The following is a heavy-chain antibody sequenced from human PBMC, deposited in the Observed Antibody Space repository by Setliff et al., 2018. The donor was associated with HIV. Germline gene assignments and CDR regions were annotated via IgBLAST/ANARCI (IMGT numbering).Heavy chain of an antibody. CDR2: AYYNGQD. V-gene: IGHV4-59*11. J-gene: IGHJ6*03. Sequence: SETLSLTCTVSGDSISGHFWNWIRQTPDKGLERIGRAYYNGQDDHNPSLRSRLTISVDTSKNQFSLTLTSVTAADTAIYYCARGIVPPTRQGYYYMDVWGKGTTVTVSS. CDR3: ARGIVPPTRQGYYYMDV. D-gene: IGHD2-21*01. CDR1: GDSISGHF.